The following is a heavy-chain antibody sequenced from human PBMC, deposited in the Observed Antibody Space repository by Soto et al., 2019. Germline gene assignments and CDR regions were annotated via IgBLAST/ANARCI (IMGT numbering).Heavy chain of an antibody. CDR3: ARDRAVVAATLVNPPLAFDI. J-gene: IGHJ3*02. CDR1: GFTFSDYY. CDR2: ISSSGSTI. V-gene: IGHV3-11*01. D-gene: IGHD2-15*01. Sequence: GGSLRLSCAASGFTFSDYYMSWIRQAPGKGLEWVSYISSSGSTIYYADSVKGRFTISRDNAKNSLYLQMNSLRAEGTAVYYCARDRAVVAATLVNPPLAFDIWGQGTMVTVSS.